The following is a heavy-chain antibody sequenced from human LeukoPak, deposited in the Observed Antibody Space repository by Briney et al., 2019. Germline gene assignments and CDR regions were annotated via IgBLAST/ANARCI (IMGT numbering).Heavy chain of an antibody. CDR2: IYPGDSDT. CDR1: GYSFTSYW. CDR3: ARALGPGLWLQLPNYFDY. V-gene: IGHV5-51*01. Sequence: GESLKISCKGSGYSFTSYWIGWVRQMPGKGLEWMGIIYPGDSDTRYSPSFQGQVTISADKSISTAYLQWSSLKASDTAMYYCARALGPGLWLQLPNYFDYWGQGTLVTVSS. J-gene: IGHJ4*02. D-gene: IGHD5-18*01.